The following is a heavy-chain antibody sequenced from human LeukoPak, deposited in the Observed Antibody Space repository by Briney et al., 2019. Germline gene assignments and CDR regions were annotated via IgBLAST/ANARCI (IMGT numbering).Heavy chain of an antibody. CDR2: IYYSGST. Sequence: SQTLSLTCTVSGGSISSGDYYWSWIRQPPGKGLEWIGYIYYSGSTYYNPSLKSRVTISVDTSKNQFSLKLSSVTAADTAVYYCARGSTMVAGYNWFDPWGQGTLVTVSS. CDR1: GGSISSGDYY. D-gene: IGHD2-15*01. CDR3: ARGSTMVAGYNWFDP. J-gene: IGHJ5*02. V-gene: IGHV4-30-4*01.